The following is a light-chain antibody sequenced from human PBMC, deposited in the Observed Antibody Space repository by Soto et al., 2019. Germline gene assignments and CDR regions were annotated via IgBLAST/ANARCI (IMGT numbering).Light chain of an antibody. CDR2: RSS. J-gene: IGKJ1*01. Sequence: EIVLTQSPGTLSLSPGERATLSCRASQRVSSTYLAWYQQKPGQAPRLLIYRSSDRATGVPDRFSGSGSGPDFTLTISRLEPEDFAVYYCQQCGDSPWTFGQGTKVEIK. CDR3: QQCGDSPWT. V-gene: IGKV3-20*01. CDR1: QRVSSTY.